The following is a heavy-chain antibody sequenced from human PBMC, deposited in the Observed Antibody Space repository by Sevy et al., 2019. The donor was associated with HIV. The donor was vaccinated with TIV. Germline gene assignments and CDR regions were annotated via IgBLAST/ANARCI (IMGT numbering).Heavy chain of an antibody. CDR1: GFTFSKNW. CDR2: IKSKTEGGTT. J-gene: IGHJ6*02. V-gene: IGHV3-15*01. Sequence: LGGSLRLSCLASGFTFSKNWMSWVRQAPGKGLEWVGRIKSKTEGGTTDYAAPVKGRLTILRDDSKNTLYLQMNSLKTEDTAVYYCATESIEGNYYDSSGFYDFYYYGMDVWGQGTTVTVSS. D-gene: IGHD3-22*01. CDR3: ATESIEGNYYDSSGFYDFYYYGMDV.